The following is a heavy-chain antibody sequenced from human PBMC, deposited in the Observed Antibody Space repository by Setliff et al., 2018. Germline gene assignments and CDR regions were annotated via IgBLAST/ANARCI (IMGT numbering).Heavy chain of an antibody. V-gene: IGHV4-34*01. CDR1: GGSFSGYY. J-gene: IGHJ4*02. Sequence: SETLSLTCAVYGGSFSGYYWSWIRQPPGKGPEWIGEINHSGSTNYNPSLKSRVTISVDTSKNQFSLKLSSVTAADTAVYYCARGVVRGVIRFDYWGQGTLVTVSS. CDR3: ARGVVRGVIRFDY. D-gene: IGHD3-10*01. CDR2: INHSGST.